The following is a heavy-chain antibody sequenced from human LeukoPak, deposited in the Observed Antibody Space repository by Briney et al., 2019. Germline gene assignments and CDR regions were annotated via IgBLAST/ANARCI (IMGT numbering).Heavy chain of an antibody. Sequence: ASVKVSCKASGYTFTGHYMNWVRQAPGPGLEWMGWINPNSGGTNYAQKFQGRVTMTRDTSISPAYMELSRLRSDDAAVYYCARETGATIDYWGQGTLVTVSS. J-gene: IGHJ4*02. D-gene: IGHD1-26*01. CDR3: ARETGATIDY. V-gene: IGHV1-2*02. CDR2: INPNSGGT. CDR1: GYTFTGHY.